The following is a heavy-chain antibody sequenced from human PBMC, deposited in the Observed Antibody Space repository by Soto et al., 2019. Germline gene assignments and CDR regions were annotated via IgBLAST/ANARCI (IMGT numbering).Heavy chain of an antibody. D-gene: IGHD3-10*01. CDR3: AIGPWDGSGLYDFDY. CDR1: GDSISSSSYY. CDR2: IYYSGST. J-gene: IGHJ4*02. Sequence: SETLSLTCTVSGDSISSSSYYWGWIRQPPGKWLEWIGSIYYSGSTYYNPSLKSRVTISVDTSKNQFSLKLSSVTAADTAVYYCAIGPWDGSGLYDFDYWAQGTLVTGSS. V-gene: IGHV4-39*07.